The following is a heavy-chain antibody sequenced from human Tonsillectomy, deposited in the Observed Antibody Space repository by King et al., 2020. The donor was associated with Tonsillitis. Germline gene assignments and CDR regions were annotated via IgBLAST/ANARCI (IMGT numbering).Heavy chain of an antibody. Sequence: VQLVESGGGLVQPGGSLRFSCAASGISVSNNYMSWVRQAPGKGLEWVSVIYSDGSTYYADTVKGRFTISRDNSKNTLYLQMNSLRAEDTAVFYCTVSSNWPGFFDYWGHGTLVTVSS. D-gene: IGHD6-13*01. CDR3: TVSSNWPGFFDY. CDR1: GISVSNNY. V-gene: IGHV3-66*01. CDR2: IYSDGST. J-gene: IGHJ4*01.